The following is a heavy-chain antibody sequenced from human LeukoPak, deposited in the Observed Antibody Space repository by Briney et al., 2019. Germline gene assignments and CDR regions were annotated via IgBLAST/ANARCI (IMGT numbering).Heavy chain of an antibody. CDR2: ISYSGVDA. D-gene: IGHD3-9*01. J-gene: IGHJ4*02. CDR1: GFTFNDYA. Sequence: GGSLRLSCAASGFTFNDYAMSWVRQAPGKGLEWVSGISYSGVDAYYADSVKGRFTISRDNSKDTLYLQMNSLRAEDTAVYYCAKDGDYYDILTGPAYYFDYWGQGTLVTVSS. CDR3: AKDGDYYDILTGPAYYFDY. V-gene: IGHV3-23*01.